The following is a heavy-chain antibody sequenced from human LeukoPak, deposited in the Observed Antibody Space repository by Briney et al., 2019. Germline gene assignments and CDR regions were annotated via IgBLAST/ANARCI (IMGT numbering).Heavy chain of an antibody. J-gene: IGHJ3*02. V-gene: IGHV3-21*01. D-gene: IGHD6-13*01. CDR2: ISSSSSYI. CDR1: GFTFSSYS. CDR3: AKDIGPIALDAFDI. Sequence: GGSLRLSCAASGFTFSSYSMNWVRQAPGKGLEWVSSISSSSSYIYYADSVKGRFTISRDNAKNSLYLQMNSLRAEDTAVYYCAKDIGPIALDAFDIWGQGTMVTVSP.